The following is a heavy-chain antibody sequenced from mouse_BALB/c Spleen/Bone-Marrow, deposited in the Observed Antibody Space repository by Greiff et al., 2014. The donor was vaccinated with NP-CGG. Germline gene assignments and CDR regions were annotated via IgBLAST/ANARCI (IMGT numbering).Heavy chain of an antibody. CDR1: GFSLTSYG. D-gene: IGHD1-2*01. Sequence: VMLVESGPGLVAPSQSLSITCTVSGFSLTSYGVHWVRQPPGKGLEWLGVIWAGGSTNYNSTLMSRLSISKDNSKNQVFLKMNSLQTGDTAMYYCARYYYGFLDYWGQGTTLTVSS. V-gene: IGHV2-9*02. CDR3: ARYYYGFLDY. CDR2: IWAGGST. J-gene: IGHJ2*01.